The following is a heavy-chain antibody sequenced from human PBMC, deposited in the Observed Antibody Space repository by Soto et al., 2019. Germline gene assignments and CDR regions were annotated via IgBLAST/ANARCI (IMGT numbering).Heavy chain of an antibody. V-gene: IGHV4-30-2*01. CDR1: GGSISSGGYS. CDR2: LYHSGST. J-gene: IGHJ6*02. D-gene: IGHD4-17*01. Sequence: QLQLQESGSGLVKPSQTLSLTCAVSGGSISSGGYSWSWIRQPPGKGLEWIGYLYHSGSTYYNPSLNMRXXLXVXXYKNQCSPELSSVTAPDTAVYYCAREDVTTYGMDVWGQGTTVTVSS. CDR3: AREDVTTYGMDV.